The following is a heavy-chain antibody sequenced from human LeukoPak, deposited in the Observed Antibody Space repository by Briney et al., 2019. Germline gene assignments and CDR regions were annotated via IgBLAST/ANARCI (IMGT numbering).Heavy chain of an antibody. CDR2: IYYSGST. V-gene: IGHV4-39*01. D-gene: IGHD3-10*01. CDR3: ARHKAYGAGTYSPYYFDY. Sequence: PSETLSLTCTVSGGSISGGSYYWAWIRQPPGKGLEWIGNIYYSGSTYYNPSLKSRVTLSVDTSKNQISLRLSFVTAADTAVYSCARHKAYGAGTYSPYYFDYWGQGTPVTVSS. J-gene: IGHJ4*02. CDR1: GGSISGGSYY.